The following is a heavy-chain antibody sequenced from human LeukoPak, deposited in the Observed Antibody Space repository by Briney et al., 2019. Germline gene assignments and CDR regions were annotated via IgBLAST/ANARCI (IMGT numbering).Heavy chain of an antibody. D-gene: IGHD1-1*01. Sequence: GGSLRLSCAASGFTFDDYAMHWVRQAPGKGLEWVSGISWNSGSIGYADSVKGRFTISRDNAKNSLYLQMNSLRAEDTALYYCAKTTNPTYYYYGMDVWGQGTTVTVSS. V-gene: IGHV3-9*01. J-gene: IGHJ6*02. CDR3: AKTTNPTYYYYGMDV. CDR1: GFTFDDYA. CDR2: ISWNSGSI.